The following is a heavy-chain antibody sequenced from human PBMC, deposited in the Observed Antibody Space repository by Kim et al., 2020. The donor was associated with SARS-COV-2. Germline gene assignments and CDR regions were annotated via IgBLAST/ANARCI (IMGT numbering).Heavy chain of an antibody. CDR3: ARAGSGSYFAEGY. V-gene: IGHV4-38-2*02. CDR2: IYHSGST. D-gene: IGHD3-10*01. J-gene: IGHJ4*02. Sequence: SETLSLTCTVSGYSISSGYYWGWIRQPPGKGLEWIGSIYHSGSTYYNPSLKSRVTISVDTSKNQFSLKLGSVTAADTAVYYCARAGSGSYFAEGYWGQGTLVTVSS. CDR1: GYSISSGYY.